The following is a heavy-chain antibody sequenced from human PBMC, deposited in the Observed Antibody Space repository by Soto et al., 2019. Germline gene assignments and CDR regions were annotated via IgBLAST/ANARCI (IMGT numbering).Heavy chain of an antibody. V-gene: IGHV4-59*01. Sequence: SETLSLTCPVSGGSISSYYWSWIRPPPGKGLEWIGYIYYSGSTNYNPSLKSRVTISVDTSKNQFSLKLSSVTAADTAVYYCARADLDIVVVPAATQGGAYYYYYGMDVWGQGTTVNVSS. D-gene: IGHD2-2*03. J-gene: IGHJ6*02. CDR3: ARADLDIVVVPAATQGGAYYYYYGMDV. CDR2: IYYSGST. CDR1: GGSISSYY.